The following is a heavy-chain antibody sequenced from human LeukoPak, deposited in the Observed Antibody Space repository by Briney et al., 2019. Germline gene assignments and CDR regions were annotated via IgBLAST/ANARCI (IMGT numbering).Heavy chain of an antibody. D-gene: IGHD6-19*01. J-gene: IGHJ6*03. CDR2: INPSTGGT. V-gene: IGHV1-2*02. CDR3: ARVYDSGWPLYYYYMDV. Sequence: ASVKVSCKASGYTFTDYYMHWVRQAPGQGPEWMGWINPSTGGTKYAQKFQGRVTMTRDTSITTAYMELSRLRSDDTAVYYCARVYDSGWPLYYYYMDVWGKGTTVTISS. CDR1: GYTFTDYY.